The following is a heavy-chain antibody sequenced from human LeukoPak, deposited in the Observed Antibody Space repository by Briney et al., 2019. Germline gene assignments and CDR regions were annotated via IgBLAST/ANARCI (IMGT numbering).Heavy chain of an antibody. CDR1: GGSISSSSYY. D-gene: IGHD3-22*01. J-gene: IGHJ3*02. Sequence: SETLSLTCTVSGGSISSSSYYWGWIRQHPGKGLEWIGSIYYSGSTYYNPSLKSRVTISVDTSKNHFSLKLGSVTAADTAVYYCVRPSSSDYLDAFDIWGQGTMVTVSS. V-gene: IGHV4-39*02. CDR2: IYYSGST. CDR3: VRPSSSDYLDAFDI.